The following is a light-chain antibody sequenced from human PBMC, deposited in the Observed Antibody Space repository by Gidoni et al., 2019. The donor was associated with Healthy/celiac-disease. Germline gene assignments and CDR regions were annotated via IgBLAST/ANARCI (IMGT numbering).Light chain of an antibody. J-gene: IGKJ1*01. CDR3: QQYYSTLPA. CDR2: WAS. Sequence: DIVMTQSPDSLAVSLGERATINCKSSQSVLYSSNNKNYLAWYQQKPGQPPKLPIYWASTRESGVPDRCRGSGSGTDFTLTISSLQAEDVAVYYCQQYYSTLPAFGQGTKVEIK. V-gene: IGKV4-1*01. CDR1: QSVLYSSNNKNY.